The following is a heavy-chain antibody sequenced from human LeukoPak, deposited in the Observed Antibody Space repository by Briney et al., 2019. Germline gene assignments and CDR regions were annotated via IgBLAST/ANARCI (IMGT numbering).Heavy chain of an antibody. Sequence: GGSLRLSCAASGFTFSDYEVNWVRQAPGKGLEWVSYISSSGATIHYADSVKGRFTISRDNAKNSLYLQMDSLRAEDTAVYYCARDGGRTASGFRPHWFDCWGQGTLVTVSS. CDR2: ISSSGATI. J-gene: IGHJ4*02. V-gene: IGHV3-48*03. D-gene: IGHD3-16*01. CDR3: ARDGGRTASGFRPHWFDC. CDR1: GFTFSDYE.